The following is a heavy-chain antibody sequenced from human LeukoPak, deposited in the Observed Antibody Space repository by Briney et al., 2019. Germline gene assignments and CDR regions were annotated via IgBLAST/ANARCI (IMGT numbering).Heavy chain of an antibody. CDR2: IGPTGSDR. CDR3: ATETNGRHYDY. Sequence: NPGGSLRLSCTASGLTFSTSGFNWVRQAPGNGLEWVASIGPTGSDRYHGYSIKVRFTISRDNANNFLYLQMNSLRAEDTAVYYCATETNGRHYDYWGQGTLLTVSS. V-gene: IGHV3-21*06. CDR1: GLTFSTSG. J-gene: IGHJ4*02. D-gene: IGHD1-14*01.